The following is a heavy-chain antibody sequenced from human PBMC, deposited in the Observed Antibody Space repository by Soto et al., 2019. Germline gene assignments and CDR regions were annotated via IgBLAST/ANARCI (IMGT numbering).Heavy chain of an antibody. Sequence: EVQLVESGGGLVQPGRSLRLSCTSSGFTFGGFAMSWLRQAPGKGLEWVGFIRSKAYGGTTEYAASVKGRFTISRDVSKSIAYLQMNSVKTEDTAVYYCSRAIGGGTRYDLDYWGQGTLVTVSS. J-gene: IGHJ4*02. CDR1: GFTFGGFA. D-gene: IGHD1-26*01. CDR2: IRSKAYGGTT. CDR3: SRAIGGGTRYDLDY. V-gene: IGHV3-49*03.